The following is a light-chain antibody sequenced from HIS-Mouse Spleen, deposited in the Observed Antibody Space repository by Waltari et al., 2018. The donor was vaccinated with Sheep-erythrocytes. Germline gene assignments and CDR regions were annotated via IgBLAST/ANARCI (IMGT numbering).Light chain of an antibody. V-gene: IGLV3-1*01. J-gene: IGLJ3*02. Sequence: SYELTQPPSVSVSPGQTASITCSGDKLGDKYACWYQQKPGQSPVLVIYQDSKRPSVIPERFSGSNSGNTATLTISGTQAMDEADYYCQAWDSSTAWVFGVGTKLTVL. CDR3: QAWDSSTAWV. CDR2: QDS. CDR1: KLGDKY.